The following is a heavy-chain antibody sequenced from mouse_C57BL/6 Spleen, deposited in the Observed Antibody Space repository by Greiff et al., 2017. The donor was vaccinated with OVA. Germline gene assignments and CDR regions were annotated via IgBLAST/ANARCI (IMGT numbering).Heavy chain of an antibody. Sequence: VQLQQPGAELVKPGASVKLSCKASGYTFTSYWMHWVKQRPGRGLEWIGRIDPNSGGTKYNEKFKSKATLTVDKPSSTAYMQLSSLSSEDSAVYCCASITTVVANWYFDVWGTGTTVTVSS. CDR2: IDPNSGGT. CDR3: ASITTVVANWYFDV. D-gene: IGHD1-1*01. CDR1: GYTFTSYW. V-gene: IGHV1-72*01. J-gene: IGHJ1*03.